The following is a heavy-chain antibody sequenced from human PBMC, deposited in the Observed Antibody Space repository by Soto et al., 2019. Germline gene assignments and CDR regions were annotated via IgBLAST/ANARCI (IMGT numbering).Heavy chain of an antibody. CDR2: INAGNGNT. D-gene: IGHD3-22*01. Sequence: AAVKVSCKACGYTFTSYSMHWLRQAPGQRLEWMGWINAGNGNTKYSQKFQGRVTITRDTSASTAYMELSSLRSEDTAVYYCASARGNTYYYDSSGYQPLDYWGQGTLVPVSP. J-gene: IGHJ4*02. CDR1: GYTFTSYS. V-gene: IGHV1-3*01. CDR3: ASARGNTYYYDSSGYQPLDY.